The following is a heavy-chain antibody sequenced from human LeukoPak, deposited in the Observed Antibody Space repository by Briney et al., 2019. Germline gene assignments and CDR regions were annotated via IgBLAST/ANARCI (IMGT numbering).Heavy chain of an antibody. CDR1: GGSISSYY. D-gene: IGHD2-2*01. CDR3: ARIFGRRRDIVVVPAAMRIDY. Sequence: PSETLSLTCTVSGGSISSYYWSWIRQPPGKGLGWIGYIYYSGSTNYNPSLKSRVTISVDTSKNQFSLKLSSVTAADTAVYSCARIFGRRRDIVVVPAAMRIDYWGQGTLVTVSS. V-gene: IGHV4-59*01. J-gene: IGHJ4*02. CDR2: IYYSGST.